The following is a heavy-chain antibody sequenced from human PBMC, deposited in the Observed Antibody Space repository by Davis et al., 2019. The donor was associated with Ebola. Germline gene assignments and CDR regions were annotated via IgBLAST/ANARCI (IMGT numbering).Heavy chain of an antibody. J-gene: IGHJ4*02. Sequence: PGGSLRLSCVASGSNFVNHAMHWVRQVPGKGLEWISYFNDYDDRTYYADSVKGRFTISGDNADNSLFLQMTSLTIEDTALYYCAKAKYRGGHLIDHWGQGTLVTVSS. CDR3: AKAKYRGGHLIDH. CDR2: FNDYDDRT. V-gene: IGHV3-43*02. D-gene: IGHD1-26*01. CDR1: GSNFVNHA.